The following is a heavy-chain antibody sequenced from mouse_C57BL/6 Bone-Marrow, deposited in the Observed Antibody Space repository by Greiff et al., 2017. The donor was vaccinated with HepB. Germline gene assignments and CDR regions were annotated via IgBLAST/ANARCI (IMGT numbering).Heavy chain of an antibody. Sequence: VQLQQSGAELVKPGASVKMSCKASGYTFTTYPIEWLKQNHGKSLEWIGNFHPYNDDTKYNEKLKGKATLTVEKSSSTVYLELSRLTSDDSAVYYCARGITTVGAPSWDFDVCGTVTTVTVAS. CDR2: FHPYNDDT. D-gene: IGHD1-1*01. V-gene: IGHV1-47*01. CDR3: ARGITTVGAPSWDFDV. J-gene: IGHJ1*03. CDR1: GYTFTTYP.